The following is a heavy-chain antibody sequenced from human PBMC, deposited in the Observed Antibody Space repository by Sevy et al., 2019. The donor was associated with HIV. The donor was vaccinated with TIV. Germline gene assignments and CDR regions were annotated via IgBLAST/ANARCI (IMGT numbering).Heavy chain of an antibody. CDR3: ARTPYYYGSGRIYYYGMDV. V-gene: IGHV4-34*01. Sequence: SKTLSLTCAVYGGSFSGYYWSWIRQPPGKGLEWIGEINHSGSTNYNPSLKSRVTISVDTSKNQFSLKLSSVTAADTAVYYCARTPYYYGSGRIYYYGMDVWGQGTTVTVSS. D-gene: IGHD3-10*01. CDR2: INHSGST. J-gene: IGHJ6*02. CDR1: GGSFSGYY.